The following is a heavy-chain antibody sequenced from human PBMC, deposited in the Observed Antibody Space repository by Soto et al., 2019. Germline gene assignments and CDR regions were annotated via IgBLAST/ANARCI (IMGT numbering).Heavy chain of an antibody. Sequence: GGSLRLSCAASGFTFSKYGMHWVRQAPGKGLEWVALIWNDGIRKVDVDSVKGRLTISRDNSKNTLDLQMNNLRDEDTAVYYCARDDDNDANALDYWGPGTLVTVSS. CDR2: IWNDGIRK. V-gene: IGHV3-33*01. J-gene: IGHJ4*02. CDR1: GFTFSKYG. CDR3: ARDDDNDANALDY.